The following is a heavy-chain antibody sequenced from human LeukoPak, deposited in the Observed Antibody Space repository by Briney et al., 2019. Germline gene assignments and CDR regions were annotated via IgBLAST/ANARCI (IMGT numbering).Heavy chain of an antibody. CDR2: IYYSGST. D-gene: IGHD6-19*01. V-gene: IGHV4-59*01. Sequence: SETLSLTCTVSGGSISSYYWSWIRQPPWKGLEWIGYIYYSGSTNYIPSLKSRVTISVDTSKNQFSLKLSSVTAADTAVYYCARATYSSGWGTSDYWGQGTLVTVSS. J-gene: IGHJ4*02. CDR1: GGSISSYY. CDR3: ARATYSSGWGTSDY.